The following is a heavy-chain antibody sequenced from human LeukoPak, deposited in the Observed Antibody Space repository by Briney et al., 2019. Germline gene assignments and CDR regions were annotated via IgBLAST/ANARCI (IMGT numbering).Heavy chain of an antibody. D-gene: IGHD6-19*01. CDR3: ARLSSGWCFNY. Sequence: GESLKISCKGSGYSFTTYWIGWVRKLPGKGLEWMGIVYPDDSDARYSPSFQGQVTISVDKSINIAFLQWSSLKASDTAMYYCARLSSGWCFNYWGQGTLVTVSS. J-gene: IGHJ4*02. V-gene: IGHV5-51*01. CDR2: VYPDDSDA. CDR1: GYSFTTYW.